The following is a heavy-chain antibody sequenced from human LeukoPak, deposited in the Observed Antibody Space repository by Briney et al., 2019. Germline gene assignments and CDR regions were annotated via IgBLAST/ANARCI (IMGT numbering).Heavy chain of an antibody. D-gene: IGHD2-15*01. CDR1: GFTFSSYW. Sequence: GGSLRLSCAASGFTFSSYWMHWVRQAPGKGLVWVARINSDGSSTSYADSVKGRFTISRDNSKNTLYLQMNSLRAEDTAVYYCARDGGYCSGGSCYGFAPNAFDIWGQGTMVTVSS. V-gene: IGHV3-74*01. CDR2: INSDGSST. CDR3: ARDGGYCSGGSCYGFAPNAFDI. J-gene: IGHJ3*02.